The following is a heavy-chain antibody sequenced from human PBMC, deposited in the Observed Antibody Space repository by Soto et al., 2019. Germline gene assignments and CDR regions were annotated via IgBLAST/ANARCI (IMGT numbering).Heavy chain of an antibody. V-gene: IGHV3-74*01. CDR3: ASGGSGYYNY. Sequence: EVQLVESGGGLVQPGGSLRLSCAASGFTFVPYWMNWARQVPGKGLVWLSRINSDGSSTNYADSVKGRFTISRDNAKSTLSLQMHSLRAEDTAVYYCASGGSGYYNYWGQGTLVTVSS. J-gene: IGHJ4*02. D-gene: IGHD3-22*01. CDR2: INSDGSST. CDR1: GFTFVPYW.